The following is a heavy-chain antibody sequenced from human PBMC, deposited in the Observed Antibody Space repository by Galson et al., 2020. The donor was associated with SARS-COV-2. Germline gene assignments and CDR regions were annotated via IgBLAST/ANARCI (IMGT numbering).Heavy chain of an antibody. CDR3: ARGVGGLLGWFHYMDV. CDR1: GASIRSSSYY. CDR2: INYSEST. J-gene: IGHJ6*03. Sequence: SETLSPTCTVSGASIRSSSYYWGWIRQPPGKGLEWIGSINYSESTYYNPSLKNRVTIAVDPSKNQFSLKLSSVTAADAAVYYCARGVGGLLGWFHYMDVWGKGTTVTVSS. V-gene: IGHV4-39*07. D-gene: IGHD3-3*01.